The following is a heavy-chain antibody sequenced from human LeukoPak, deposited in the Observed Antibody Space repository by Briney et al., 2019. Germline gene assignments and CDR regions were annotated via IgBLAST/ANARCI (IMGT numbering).Heavy chain of an antibody. Sequence: SETLSLTCTVSGGSISSGDYYWSWIRQPPGKGLEWIGYIYYSGSTYYNPSLKSRVTISVDTSKNQFSLKLSSVTAADTAVYYCAREVIVVVPAAAGVDYWGQGTLVTVSS. CDR2: IYYSGST. V-gene: IGHV4-30-4*08. CDR3: AREVIVVVPAAAGVDY. D-gene: IGHD2-2*01. CDR1: GGSISSGDYY. J-gene: IGHJ4*02.